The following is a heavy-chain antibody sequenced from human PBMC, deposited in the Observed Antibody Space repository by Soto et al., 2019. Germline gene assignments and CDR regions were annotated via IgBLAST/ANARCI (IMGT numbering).Heavy chain of an antibody. J-gene: IGHJ4*02. V-gene: IGHV3-74*01. Sequence: GGSLRLSCAASGCIFSGNWMSWVSPAPGRGPMWISRLGPDETTTGYADSVRGRFTASRDNAKNTVYLQMNNLRDEDTAMYYYVRDRTTATLFDFWGQGALVTVSS. CDR2: LGPDETTT. CDR1: GCIFSGNW. CDR3: VRDRTTATLFDF. D-gene: IGHD4-17*01.